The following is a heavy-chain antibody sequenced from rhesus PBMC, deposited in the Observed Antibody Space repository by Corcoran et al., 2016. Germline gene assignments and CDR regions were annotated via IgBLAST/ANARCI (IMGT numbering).Heavy chain of an antibody. Sequence: QVTLKESGPALVKPTQTLTLTCTFPGFSISTRGMGVGWIRPPPGKALEWLALIYWDDDKYYSTSLKSRLTISKDTSKNQVVLTMTNMDPVDTATYYCARSSWPYYWGQGVLVTVSS. J-gene: IGHJ4*01. CDR3: ARSSWPYY. D-gene: IGHD6-13*01. CDR1: GFSISTRGMG. V-gene: IGHV2-174*01. CDR2: IYWDDDK.